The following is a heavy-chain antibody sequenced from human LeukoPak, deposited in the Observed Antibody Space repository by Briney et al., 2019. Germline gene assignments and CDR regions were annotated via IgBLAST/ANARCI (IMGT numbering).Heavy chain of an antibody. Sequence: PGGSLRLSCTGSGYTFGDYAMSWVRQSPGKGLEWVSLIRSKAFGGATEYAASVKGRFTISRDDSKSIAYLQMNSLKTEDTAMYYCTRYGGTLDYWGQGTLVTVSS. CDR2: IRSKAFGGAT. V-gene: IGHV3-49*04. J-gene: IGHJ4*02. CDR1: GYTFGDYA. D-gene: IGHD3-16*01. CDR3: TRYGGTLDY.